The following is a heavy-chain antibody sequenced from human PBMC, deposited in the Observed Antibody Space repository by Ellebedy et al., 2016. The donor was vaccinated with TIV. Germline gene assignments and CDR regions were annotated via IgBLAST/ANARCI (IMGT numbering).Heavy chain of an antibody. J-gene: IGHJ4*02. Sequence: ETLSLTCAASGFTFSSYSMNWVRQAPGKGLEWVSYISSSSGTVYYADSVKGRFTISRDNAKNSLYLQMNRLRSDDAAVYYCARDGAVTTVFDYWGQGTLVTVSS. CDR2: ISSSSGTV. D-gene: IGHD4-17*01. CDR1: GFTFSSYS. CDR3: ARDGAVTTVFDY. V-gene: IGHV3-48*01.